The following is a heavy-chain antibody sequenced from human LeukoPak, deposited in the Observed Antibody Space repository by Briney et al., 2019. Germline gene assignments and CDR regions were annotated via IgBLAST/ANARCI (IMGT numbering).Heavy chain of an antibody. CDR3: AREYGAGG. CDR2: IYYSGST. V-gene: IGHV4-59*01. J-gene: IGHJ4*02. D-gene: IGHD4-17*01. Sequence: SETLSLTCTVSGGSISSYYWSWIRQPPGKGLEWIGYIYYSGSTNYNPSLKSRVTISVDTSKNQFSLKLSSVTAADTAVYYRAREYGAGGWGQGTLVTVSS. CDR1: GGSISSYY.